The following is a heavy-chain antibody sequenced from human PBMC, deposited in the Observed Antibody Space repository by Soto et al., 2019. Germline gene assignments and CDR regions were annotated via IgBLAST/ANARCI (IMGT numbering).Heavy chain of an antibody. J-gene: IGHJ5*01. CDR2: IYTSGST. CDR3: ARGRQDFDT. Sequence: PSETLSLTCTVSGGSMNNYYWSWIRQPAGKGLEWIGHIYTSGSTSYNPSLRSRVTMSVDTSKNQFSLTLKSVTAADTAIYYCARGRQDFDTWGHGTLVTVSS. V-gene: IGHV4-4*07. CDR1: GGSMNNYY.